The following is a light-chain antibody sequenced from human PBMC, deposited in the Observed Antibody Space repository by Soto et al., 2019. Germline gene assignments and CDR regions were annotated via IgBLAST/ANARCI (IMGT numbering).Light chain of an antibody. CDR3: QQYDTSPRT. Sequence: EIVLTHSPGTLSLSPGEGATLSCRASQTININYLAWYQQKPGQAPRLLMYATSSRATGIPDRFSGSGSGTDFTLTISRLEPEDFAMYYCQQYDTSPRTFGQGTTVEI. CDR1: QTININY. CDR2: ATS. V-gene: IGKV3-20*01. J-gene: IGKJ1*01.